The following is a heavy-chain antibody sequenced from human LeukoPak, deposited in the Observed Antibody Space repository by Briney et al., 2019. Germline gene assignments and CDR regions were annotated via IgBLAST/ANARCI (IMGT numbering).Heavy chain of an antibody. CDR1: SFTFSKTW. D-gene: IGHD2-2*01. Sequence: GGSLRLSCASSSFTFSKTWMSWVRQAPGKGLEWVGRVKSENEGGTTEYAAPVKGRFTISRDDPKKTVSLQMNSLKTEDTAMYFCTTELYCSSTTCPLTFDTWGQGTLVTVSS. V-gene: IGHV3-15*01. CDR2: VKSENEGGTT. CDR3: TTELYCSSTTCPLTFDT. J-gene: IGHJ4*02.